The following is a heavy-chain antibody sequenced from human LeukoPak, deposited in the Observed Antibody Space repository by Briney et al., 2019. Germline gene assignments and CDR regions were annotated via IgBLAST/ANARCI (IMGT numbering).Heavy chain of an antibody. CDR1: GFTFSIYE. Sequence: GGSLRLSCAASGFTFSIYEMNWVRQARGKGLVCVSYISRRGTRIYYADSVKGRFTISRDNAKNSLYLQMNSLRAEDTAVYYCARGSTIAAREGPLDYWGQGTLVTVSS. CDR2: ISRRGTRI. CDR3: ARGSTIAAREGPLDY. V-gene: IGHV3-48*03. D-gene: IGHD6-6*01. J-gene: IGHJ4*02.